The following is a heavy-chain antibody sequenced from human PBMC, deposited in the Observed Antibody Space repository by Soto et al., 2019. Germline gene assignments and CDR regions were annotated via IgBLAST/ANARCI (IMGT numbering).Heavy chain of an antibody. V-gene: IGHV3-53*02. CDR1: GFIVGDNY. J-gene: IGHJ4*02. Sequence: EVQLVETGGGLVQPGGSLRLSCAASGFIVGDNYMNWVRQAPGKGLEWLSVVYSGSATYYADSVKGRFTISRDNSKNTVFLQMNSLRVEDTAVYYCARGKSGYLTFDYWGQGSLVTVSS. D-gene: IGHD3-22*01. CDR2: VYSGSAT. CDR3: ARGKSGYLTFDY.